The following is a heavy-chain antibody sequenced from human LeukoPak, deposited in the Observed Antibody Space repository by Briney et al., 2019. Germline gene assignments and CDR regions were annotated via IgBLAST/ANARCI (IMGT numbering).Heavy chain of an antibody. D-gene: IGHD3-22*01. J-gene: IGHJ3*01. CDR3: ARDRLIYYYDTSGSRNAFDV. Sequence: GASVKVSCKASGYTFTSYVMNWVRQAPGQGLEWMGWINTNTGNPTYAQGFTGRFVFSLDTSVSTAYLQISSLKAEDTAVYYCARDRLIYYYDTSGSRNAFDVWGQGTMVTVSS. CDR2: INTNTGNP. V-gene: IGHV7-4-1*02. CDR1: GYTFTSYV.